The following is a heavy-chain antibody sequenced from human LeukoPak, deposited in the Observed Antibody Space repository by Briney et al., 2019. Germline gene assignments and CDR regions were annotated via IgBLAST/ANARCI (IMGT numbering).Heavy chain of an antibody. D-gene: IGHD3-10*01. V-gene: IGHV1-69*13. J-gene: IGHJ5*02. CDR3: ARDAMGRGGYHYNWFDP. CDR1: GGTFSSYA. Sequence: SVKVSCKASGGTFSSYAISWVRQAPGQGLEWMGGIIPIFGTANYAQKFQGRVTITADESTSTAYMELSSLRSEDTAVYYCARDAMGRGGYHYNWFDPWGQGTLVTVSS. CDR2: IIPIFGTA.